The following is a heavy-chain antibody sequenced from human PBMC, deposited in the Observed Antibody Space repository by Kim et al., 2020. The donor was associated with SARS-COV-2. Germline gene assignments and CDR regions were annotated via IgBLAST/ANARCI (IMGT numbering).Heavy chain of an antibody. J-gene: IGHJ6*02. V-gene: IGHV1-69*13. D-gene: IGHD6-19*01. CDR1: GGTFSSYA. CDR2: IIPIFGTA. CDR3: ARDDGVQWLVPSRYYYYGMDV. Sequence: SVKVSCKASGGTFSSYAISWVRQAPGQGLEWMGGIIPIFGTANYAQKFQGRVTITADESTSTAYMELSSLRSEDTAVYYCARDDGVQWLVPSRYYYYGMDVWGQGTTVTVSS.